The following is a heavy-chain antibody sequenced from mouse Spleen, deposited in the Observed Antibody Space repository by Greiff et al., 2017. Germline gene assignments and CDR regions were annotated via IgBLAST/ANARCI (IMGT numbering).Heavy chain of an antibody. D-gene: IGHD1-1*01. Sequence: VQRVESGAELVKPGASVKLSCKASGYTFTSYWMHWVKQRPGRGLEWIGRIDPNSGGTKYNEKFKSKATLTVDKPSSTAYMQLSSLTSEDSAVYYCARDYYGSSYYFDYWGQGTTLTVSS. J-gene: IGHJ2*01. CDR3: ARDYYGSSYYFDY. V-gene: IGHV1-72*01. CDR1: GYTFTSYW. CDR2: IDPNSGGT.